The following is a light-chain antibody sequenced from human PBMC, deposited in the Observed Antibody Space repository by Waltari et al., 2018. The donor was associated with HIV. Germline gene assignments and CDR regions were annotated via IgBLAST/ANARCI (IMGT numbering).Light chain of an antibody. CDR1: SSNPGNHS. CDR3: AAWDDSLNDYV. V-gene: IGLV1-36*01. Sequence: QSVLTQPPSVSEPPRKSVTISCSGISSNPGNHSVNWYQHLAGKAPKLLIYYDGLRPSEGSDRVSGSKSGTSASLAISGLQSEDDADYYCAAWDDSLNDYVFGTETKVTVL. J-gene: IGLJ1*01. CDR2: YDG.